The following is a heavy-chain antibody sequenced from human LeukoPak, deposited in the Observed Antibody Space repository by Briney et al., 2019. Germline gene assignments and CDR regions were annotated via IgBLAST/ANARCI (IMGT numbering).Heavy chain of an antibody. CDR1: GYTFTSYG. Sequence: ASVKVSCKASGYTFTSYGISWERQAPGQGLEWMGWISAYNGNTNYAQKLQGRVTMTTDTSTSTAYMELRSLRSDDTAVYYCARAALRTNGYSDYDLNYYFDFRGQGTLVTVSS. CDR3: ARAALRTNGYSDYDLNYYFDF. J-gene: IGHJ4*02. V-gene: IGHV1-18*01. D-gene: IGHD5-12*01. CDR2: ISAYNGNT.